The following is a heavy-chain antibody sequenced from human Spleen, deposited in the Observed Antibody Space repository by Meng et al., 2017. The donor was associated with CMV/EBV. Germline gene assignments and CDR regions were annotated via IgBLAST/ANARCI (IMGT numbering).Heavy chain of an antibody. V-gene: IGHV3-23*01. CDR2: ISGSGGST. CDR3: AKADEGHPLDY. CDR1: GFTFSSYA. D-gene: IGHD5-24*01. Sequence: GGSLRLSCAASGFTFSSYAMSWVRQAPGKGLEWVSVISGSGGSTYYADSVKGRFNIPRDNSKNTLYLQMNSLRAEDTAVYYCAKADEGHPLDYWGQGTVVTVSS. J-gene: IGHJ4*02.